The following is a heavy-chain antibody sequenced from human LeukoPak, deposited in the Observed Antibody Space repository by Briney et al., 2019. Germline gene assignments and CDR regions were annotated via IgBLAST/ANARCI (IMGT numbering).Heavy chain of an antibody. Sequence: GGSLRLSCAASGITFNTYAIAWVRQAPGKGLEWVPSISGSGSGIFYADSVKGRFTISRDNSDNTLYLQLSRLRAEDTALYYCAKGIYDYVWGSAPDYWGRGTLVTVSS. J-gene: IGHJ4*02. D-gene: IGHD3-16*01. CDR1: GITFNTYA. CDR3: AKGIYDYVWGSAPDY. V-gene: IGHV3-23*01. CDR2: ISGSGSGI.